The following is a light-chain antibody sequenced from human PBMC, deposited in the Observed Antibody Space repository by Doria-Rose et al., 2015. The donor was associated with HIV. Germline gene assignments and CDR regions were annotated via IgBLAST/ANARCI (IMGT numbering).Light chain of an antibody. J-gene: IGKJ1*01. CDR2: DGS. CDR1: QSFSSTY. V-gene: IGKV3-20*01. Sequence: TQSPGTLSLSPGERATLSCRASQSFSSTYLAWYQQQPGQAPSLLIYDGSTRATGIPDRFSASESVTDFTLTINRLEPEDFALYYCHQYGTSLTFGQGTKVEI. CDR3: HQYGTSLT.